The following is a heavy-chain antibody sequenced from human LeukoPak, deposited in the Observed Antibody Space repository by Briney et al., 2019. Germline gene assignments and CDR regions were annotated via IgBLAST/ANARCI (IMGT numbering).Heavy chain of an antibody. D-gene: IGHD2-15*01. J-gene: IGHJ3*02. CDR3: ARAMGVVAASTNAFDI. V-gene: IGHV4-39*07. Sequence: SETLSLTFTVSGGSISSSSYYWGWIRQPPGKGLEWIGSIYYSGSTYYNPSLKSRVTISVDTSKNQFSLKLSSVTAADTAVYYCARAMGVVAASTNAFDIWGQGTMVTVSS. CDR1: GGSISSSSYY. CDR2: IYYSGST.